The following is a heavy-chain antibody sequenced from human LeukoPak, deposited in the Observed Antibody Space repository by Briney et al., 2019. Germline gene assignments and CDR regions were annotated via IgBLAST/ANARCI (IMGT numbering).Heavy chain of an antibody. CDR3: ARGIAAAADY. J-gene: IGHJ4*02. D-gene: IGHD6-13*01. Sequence: SETLSLTCTVSGGSISSYYWSWIRQPPGKGLEWIGYIYYSGSTNYNPSLKSRVTISVDTSKNQFSLKLSTVTAADTAVYYCARGIAAAADYWGQGTLVTVSS. CDR1: GGSISSYY. V-gene: IGHV4-59*01. CDR2: IYYSGST.